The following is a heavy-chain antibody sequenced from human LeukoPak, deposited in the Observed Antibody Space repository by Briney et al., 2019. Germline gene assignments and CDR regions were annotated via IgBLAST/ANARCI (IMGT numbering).Heavy chain of an antibody. J-gene: IGHJ5*02. D-gene: IGHD2-8*01. V-gene: IGHV4-59*04. CDR3: ARASFNVVFGNWFDP. CDR2: VYYSGST. CDR1: GASISSYY. Sequence: SETLSLTCSVSGASISSYYWNWIRQPPGKGLEWIGNVYYSGSTFYNPSLKSRVTISVDTSKNQFSLKLKSVTAADTAIYYCARASFNVVFGNWFDPWGQGTLVTVSS.